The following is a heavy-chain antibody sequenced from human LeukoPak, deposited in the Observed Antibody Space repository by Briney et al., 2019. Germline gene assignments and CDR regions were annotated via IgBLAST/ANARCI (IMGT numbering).Heavy chain of an antibody. CDR1: GFTVSSNC. D-gene: IGHD6-19*01. V-gene: IGHV3-53*01. CDR2: ICGGGTT. Sequence: GGSLRLSCAASGFTVSSNCMSWVRQAPGKGLKWVSAICGGGTTYYADSVKGRFTISRDNSNNTLCLQMNSLRAEDTAVYYCVKGGWLDNWGQGTLVTVSS. J-gene: IGHJ4*02. CDR3: VKGGWLDN.